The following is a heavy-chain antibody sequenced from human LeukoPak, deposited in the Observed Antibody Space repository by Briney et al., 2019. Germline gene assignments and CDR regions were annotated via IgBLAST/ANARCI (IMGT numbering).Heavy chain of an antibody. V-gene: IGHV3-7*03. CDR2: IKQDGSDK. CDR1: GFSFSSYW. CDR3: ARGGGRLDC. Sequence: PGGSLRLSCAASGFSFSSYWMSWVRQAPGKGLEWVANIKQDGSDKYYLTSVRGRVTISRDNAKNSLFLQMNSLRVEDTAVYYCARGGGRLDCWGQGTLVTVSS. J-gene: IGHJ4*02. D-gene: IGHD4-23*01.